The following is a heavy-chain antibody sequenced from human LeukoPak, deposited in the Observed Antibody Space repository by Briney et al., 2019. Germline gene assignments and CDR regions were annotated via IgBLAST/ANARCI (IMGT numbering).Heavy chain of an antibody. CDR1: GGSISNYY. Sequence: SETLSLTCTVSGGSISNYYWNWIRQPPGKRLEWIGSVYHSGNTNYNPSLGSRVTMSVDTSKNQFSLKLNSVTATDTAVYYCARRISGDYGNWLDPWGQGTLVTVSS. CDR2: VYHSGNT. J-gene: IGHJ5*02. CDR3: ARRISGDYGNWLDP. V-gene: IGHV4-59*01. D-gene: IGHD4-17*01.